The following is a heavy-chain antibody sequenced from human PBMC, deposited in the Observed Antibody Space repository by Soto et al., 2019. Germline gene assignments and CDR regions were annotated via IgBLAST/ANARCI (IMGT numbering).Heavy chain of an antibody. D-gene: IGHD5-18*01. CDR2: INWNSGNI. Sequence: EVQLVESGGGLVQHGRSLRLSCAASGFTFDDYAMHWVRQTPGKGLEWVSGINWNSGNIGYADSVKGRFTISRDNARKSLYLQMNGLRPEDTALYYCAKDIHGYSYDRGGLDYWGQGTLVTVSS. V-gene: IGHV3-9*01. CDR3: AKDIHGYSYDRGGLDY. J-gene: IGHJ4*02. CDR1: GFTFDDYA.